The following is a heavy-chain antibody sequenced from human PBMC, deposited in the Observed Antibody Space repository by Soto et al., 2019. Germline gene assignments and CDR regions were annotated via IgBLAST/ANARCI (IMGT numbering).Heavy chain of an antibody. D-gene: IGHD3-22*01. CDR1: GFTFSSYA. J-gene: IGHJ4*02. CDR2: ISGSGGST. Sequence: GGSLRLSCAASGFTFSSYAMSWVRQAPGKGLEWVSAISGSGGSTYYADSVKGRFTISRDNSKNTLYLQMNSLRAEDTAVYYCAKRIPYYYDSSGYCFDYWGQGTLVTVSS. CDR3: AKRIPYYYDSSGYCFDY. V-gene: IGHV3-23*01.